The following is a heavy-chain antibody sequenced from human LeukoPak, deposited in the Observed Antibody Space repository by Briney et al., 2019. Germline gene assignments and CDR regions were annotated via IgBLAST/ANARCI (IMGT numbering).Heavy chain of an antibody. Sequence: GGSLRLSCAASGFTFSSYWMHWVRQAPGKGLVWVSRIDSDGSSTSYADSVKGRFTISRDNAKSTLFLQMNSLRADDTAVYYCARDGILGSHDYWGQGTLVTVSS. CDR2: IDSDGSST. CDR1: GFTFSSYW. CDR3: ARDGILGSHDY. V-gene: IGHV3-74*01. D-gene: IGHD3-3*02. J-gene: IGHJ4*02.